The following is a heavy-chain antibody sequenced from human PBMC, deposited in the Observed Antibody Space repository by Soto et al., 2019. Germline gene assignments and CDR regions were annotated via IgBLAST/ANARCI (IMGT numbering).Heavy chain of an antibody. CDR1: GFTFSSCG. Sequence: QVQLVESGGGVVQPGRSLRLSCAASGFTFSSCGMHWVRQAPGKGLEWVAVISYDGSNKYYADSVKGRFTISRDNSKNTLYLQMNSLRAEDTAVYYCAVPPYGSSSWYGYFQHWVQGTLVTVSS. D-gene: IGHD6-13*01. CDR3: AVPPYGSSSWYGYFQH. CDR2: ISYDGSNK. J-gene: IGHJ1*01. V-gene: IGHV3-30*03.